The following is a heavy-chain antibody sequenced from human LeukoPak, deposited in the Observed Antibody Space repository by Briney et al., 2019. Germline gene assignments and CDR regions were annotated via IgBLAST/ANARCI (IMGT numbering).Heavy chain of an antibody. D-gene: IGHD1-14*01. J-gene: IGHJ6*03. CDR2: LSGSGGST. CDR3: GRVDLRTFHHNYYMDV. V-gene: IGHV3-23*01. Sequence: PGGSLRLSPAPSLDTHSIYTTRGGPAAPRKGREWVSDLSGSGGSTYYADSVKGRFTISRDTSKNTLYLQMNSLRAEDTAVYYCGRVDLRTFHHNYYMDVWGKGTTVTVSS. CDR1: LDTHSIYT.